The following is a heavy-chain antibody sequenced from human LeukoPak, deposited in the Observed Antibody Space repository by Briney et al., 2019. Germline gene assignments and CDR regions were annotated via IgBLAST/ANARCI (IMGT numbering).Heavy chain of an antibody. CDR1: GFTFSSYW. V-gene: IGHV3-74*01. J-gene: IGHJ6*03. D-gene: IGHD3-10*01. CDR3: ARGDFPGGYYYYYMDV. CDR2: INSDGSST. Sequence: GGSLRLSCAASGFTFSSYWMHWVRQAPGKGLVWVSRINSDGSSTSYADSVKGRFTISRDNAKNTLYLQMNSLRAEDTAVYYCARGDFPGGYYYYYMDVWGKGTTVTISS.